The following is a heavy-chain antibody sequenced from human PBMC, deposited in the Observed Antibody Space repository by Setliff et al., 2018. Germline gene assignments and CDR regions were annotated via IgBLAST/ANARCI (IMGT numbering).Heavy chain of an antibody. J-gene: IGHJ4*02. CDR3: ARDDGRAAVAEWFFDS. D-gene: IGHD3-3*01. Sequence: ASVKVSCKASGYTLTNYYMHWVRQAPGQGLEWMGIINPSGGLTRYAQKFQGRVTMTRDTSTSTVYMEVISLRSEDTAVYYCARDDGRAAVAEWFFDSWGQGSLVTVSS. CDR2: INPSGGLT. CDR1: GYTLTNYY. V-gene: IGHV1-46*01.